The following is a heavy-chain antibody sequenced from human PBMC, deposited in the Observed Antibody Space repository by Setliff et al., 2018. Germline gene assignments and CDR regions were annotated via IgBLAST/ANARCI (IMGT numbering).Heavy chain of an antibody. Sequence: PGGSLRLSCAASGFTLSNAWMIWVRQAPGKGLEWVGQIKSKPDGGAAEYASPVRGRFTISRDDSKSTLYLQMSSLKTEDTAVYYCSTAEGDSSSFYHNMDAWGQGSTVTVSS. CDR2: IKSKPDGGAA. V-gene: IGHV3-15*01. CDR1: GFTLSNAW. J-gene: IGHJ6*02. D-gene: IGHD6-6*01. CDR3: STAEGDSSSFYHNMDA.